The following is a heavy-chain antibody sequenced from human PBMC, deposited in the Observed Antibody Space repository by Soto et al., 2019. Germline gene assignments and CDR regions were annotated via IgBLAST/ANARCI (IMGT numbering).Heavy chain of an antibody. Sequence: PSETLSLTCTVSGGSISSGGYYWSWIRQHPGKGLEWIGYIYYSGSTYYNPSLKSRVTISVDTSKNQFSLKLSSVTAADTAVYYCARAPTLVVITSGAFDIWGQGKMVTVSS. V-gene: IGHV4-31*03. D-gene: IGHD3-22*01. CDR2: IYYSGST. CDR1: GGSISSGGYY. J-gene: IGHJ3*02. CDR3: ARAPTLVVITSGAFDI.